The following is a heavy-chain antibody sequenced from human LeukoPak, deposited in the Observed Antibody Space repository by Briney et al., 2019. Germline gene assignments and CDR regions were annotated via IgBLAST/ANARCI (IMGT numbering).Heavy chain of an antibody. V-gene: IGHV4-61*02. J-gene: IGHJ6*03. CDR1: GGSIGSARYY. CDR2: IYTSGST. D-gene: IGHD6-19*01. CDR3: ASLIAVAGTDYYYYMDV. Sequence: SETLSLTCTVSGGSIGSARYYWSWSRQPAGKGLEWIGRIYTSGSTNYNPSLKSRVTISVDTSKNQFSLKLSSVTAADTAVYYCASLIAVAGTDYYYYMDVWGKGTTVTISS.